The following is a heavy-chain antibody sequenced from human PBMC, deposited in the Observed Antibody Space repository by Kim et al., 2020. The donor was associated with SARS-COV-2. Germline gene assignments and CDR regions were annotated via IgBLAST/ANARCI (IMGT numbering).Heavy chain of an antibody. Sequence: ASVKVSCKASGYTFTSYAMHWVRQAPGQRLEWMGWINAGNGNTKYSQKFQGRVTITRDTSASTAYMELSSLRSEDTAVYYCARVVGVTTSPFFDYWGQGTLVTVSS. V-gene: IGHV1-3*01. CDR2: INAGNGNT. D-gene: IGHD4-17*01. CDR3: ARVVGVTTSPFFDY. J-gene: IGHJ4*02. CDR1: GYTFTSYA.